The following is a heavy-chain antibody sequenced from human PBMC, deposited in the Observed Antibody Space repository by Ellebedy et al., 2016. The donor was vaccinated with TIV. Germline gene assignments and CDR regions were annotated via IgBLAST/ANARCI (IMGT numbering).Heavy chain of an antibody. CDR3: ARVSGYYDSSGLDY. CDR1: GFTFSNYG. J-gene: IGHJ4*02. D-gene: IGHD3-22*01. Sequence: GGSLRLXXVPSGFTFSNYGMHWVRQAPGKGLEWVAVVWYDGSNKYYADSVKGRFTISRDNSKNTLYLQMNSLRAEDTAVYYCARVSGYYDSSGLDYWGQGTLVTVSS. V-gene: IGHV3-33*01. CDR2: VWYDGSNK.